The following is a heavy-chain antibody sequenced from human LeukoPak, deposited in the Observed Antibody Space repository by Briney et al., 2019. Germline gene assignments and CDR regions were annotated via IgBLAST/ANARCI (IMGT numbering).Heavy chain of an antibody. D-gene: IGHD3-9*01. CDR3: ARTYYDILTGYNPYFDY. CDR1: GFTFSSYW. CDR2: INSDGSST. Sequence: GGSLRLSCATSGFTFSSYWMHWVRQAPGKGLVWVSRINSDGSSTSYADSVKGRFTISRDNAKNTLYLQMNSLRAEDTAVYYCARTYYDILTGYNPYFDYWGQGILVTVSS. J-gene: IGHJ4*02. V-gene: IGHV3-74*01.